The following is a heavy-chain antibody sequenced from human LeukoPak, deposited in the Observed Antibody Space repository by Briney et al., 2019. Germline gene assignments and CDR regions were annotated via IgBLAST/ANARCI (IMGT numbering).Heavy chain of an antibody. J-gene: IGHJ4*02. CDR1: GFTFGLYS. D-gene: IGHD2-8*02. V-gene: IGHV3-21*01. CDR2: IDSNSKFM. CDR3: AKDFHPWSRDY. Sequence: GGSLRLSCAASGFTFGLYSMTWVRQAPGKGLEWVSLIDSNSKFMNYADSVKGRFTISRDNAKKSLYLQMDSLRAEDTAVYYCAKDFHPWSRDYWGQGTLVTVSS.